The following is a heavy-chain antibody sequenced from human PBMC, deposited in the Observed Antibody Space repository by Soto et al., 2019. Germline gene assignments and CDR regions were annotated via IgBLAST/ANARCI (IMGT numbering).Heavy chain of an antibody. Sequence: SETLSLTCTVSGGSISSSSYYWGWIRQPPGKGLEWIGSIYYSGSTYYNPSLKSRVTISVDTSKNQFSLKLSSVTAADTAVYYCARPEVATINCCGGFDYWGQGTLVTVSS. V-gene: IGHV4-39*01. CDR3: ARPEVATINCCGGFDY. D-gene: IGHD5-12*01. CDR2: IYYSGST. J-gene: IGHJ4*02. CDR1: GGSISSSSYY.